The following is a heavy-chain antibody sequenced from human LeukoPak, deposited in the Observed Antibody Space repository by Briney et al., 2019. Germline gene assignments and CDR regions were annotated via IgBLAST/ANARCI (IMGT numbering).Heavy chain of an antibody. Sequence: PGGSLRLSCAASGFTFSSYGMHWVRQAPGKGLEWVAFIRYDGSNKYYADSVKGRFTISRDNSKNTLYLQMNSLRAEDTAVYYCAKGGIAVAPIDYWGQGTLVTVSS. J-gene: IGHJ4*02. CDR2: IRYDGSNK. CDR1: GFTFSSYG. CDR3: AKGGIAVAPIDY. V-gene: IGHV3-30*02. D-gene: IGHD6-19*01.